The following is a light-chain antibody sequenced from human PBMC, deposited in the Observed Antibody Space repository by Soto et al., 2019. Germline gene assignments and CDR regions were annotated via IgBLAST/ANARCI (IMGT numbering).Light chain of an antibody. CDR3: QQYNNWPPVT. Sequence: EIVMTQSPATLSVSPGERATLSCRASQSVSSNLAWYQQKPGQAPRLLISGASTRATGVPARFSGSGSGTEFTLTITSLQSEDFAVYYCQQYNNWPPVTFGQGTKLEIK. V-gene: IGKV3-15*01. CDR2: GAS. J-gene: IGKJ2*01. CDR1: QSVSSN.